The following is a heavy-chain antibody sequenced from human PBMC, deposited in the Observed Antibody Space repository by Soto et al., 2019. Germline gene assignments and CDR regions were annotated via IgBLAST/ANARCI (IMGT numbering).Heavy chain of an antibody. V-gene: IGHV4-31*03. D-gene: IGHD3-22*01. Sequence: QVQLQESGPGLVKPSQTLSLTCTVSGGSISSGGYYWSWIRQHPGKGLEWIGYIYYSGSTYYNPSLKSRVTISVDTSKNQFSLKLSSVTAADTAVYYCARDRKPFSSGYLYYYYYGMDVWGQGTTVTVSS. CDR2: IYYSGST. J-gene: IGHJ6*02. CDR1: GGSISSGGYY. CDR3: ARDRKPFSSGYLYYYYYGMDV.